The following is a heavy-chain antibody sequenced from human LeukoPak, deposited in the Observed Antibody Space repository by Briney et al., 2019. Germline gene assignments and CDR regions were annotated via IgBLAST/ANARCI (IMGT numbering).Heavy chain of an antibody. D-gene: IGHD1-14*01. J-gene: IGHJ4*02. Sequence: GGSLRLSCAASGFTFSSYAMHWVRQAPGKGLEWVAVISYDGSNKYYADSVKGRFTISRDNSKNTLYLQMNSLRAEDTAVYYCATLSVLAPEPFDYWGQGTLVTVSS. CDR2: ISYDGSNK. CDR3: ATLSVLAPEPFDY. CDR1: GFTFSSYA. V-gene: IGHV3-30*04.